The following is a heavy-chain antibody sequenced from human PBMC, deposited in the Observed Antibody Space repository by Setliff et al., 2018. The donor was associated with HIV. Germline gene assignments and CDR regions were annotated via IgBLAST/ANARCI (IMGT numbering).Heavy chain of an antibody. V-gene: IGHV4-4*09. D-gene: IGHD2-21*02. Sequence: SETLSLTCTASGGSISSYYWSWIRQPPGKGLEWIGYIYTSGGTNYNPSLKSRVTISLDTSKNQFSLKLTSVTAADTAVYYCARLSGDYYYFDYWGQGTLVTVSS. J-gene: IGHJ4*02. CDR2: IYTSGGT. CDR1: GGSISSYY. CDR3: ARLSGDYYYFDY.